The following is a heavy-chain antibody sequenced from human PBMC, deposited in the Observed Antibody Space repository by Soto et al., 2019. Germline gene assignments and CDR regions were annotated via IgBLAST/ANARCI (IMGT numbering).Heavy chain of an antibody. J-gene: IGHJ4*02. CDR1: DAYISSNIHY. Sequence: SVPLSLDRTRRDAYISSNIHYSASIRKPPGKGLEWIGNIHYSGSTYYDSSLQSRVTISIDTSKNQFSLKLSSVTATDTAVYYCASQHYYDSSGYYVVYWGQGTLVTV. V-gene: IGHV4-39*01. D-gene: IGHD3-22*01. CDR2: IHYSGST. CDR3: ASQHYYDSSGYYVVY.